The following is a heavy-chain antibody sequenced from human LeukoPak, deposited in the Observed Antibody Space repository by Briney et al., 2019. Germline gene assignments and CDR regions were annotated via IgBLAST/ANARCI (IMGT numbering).Heavy chain of an antibody. CDR3: ARGASSGYRIDY. D-gene: IGHD3-10*01. Sequence: GGSLRLSCAASGFTFNTYWMHRVRQAPGKGLVWVSRVSPDGTGTNYAGSVKGRFTISRDNAKNTLYLQLNSLRVEDMAVYYCARGASSGYRIDYWSQGTLVTVSS. V-gene: IGHV3-74*01. CDR1: GFTFNTYW. J-gene: IGHJ4*02. CDR2: VSPDGTGT.